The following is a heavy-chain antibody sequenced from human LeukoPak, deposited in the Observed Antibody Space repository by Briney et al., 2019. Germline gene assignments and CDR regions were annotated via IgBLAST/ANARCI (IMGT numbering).Heavy chain of an antibody. CDR1: GYSISSGYY. CDR2: IYHSGST. J-gene: IGHJ4*02. V-gene: IGHV4-38-2*02. D-gene: IGHD3-22*01. Sequence: SETLSLTCTVSGYSISSGYYWGWIRQPPGKGLEWIGSIYHSGSTYYNPSLKSRVTISVDTSKNQFSLKLSSVTAADTAVYYCARDVYDSRAFDYWGQGTLVTVSS. CDR3: ARDVYDSRAFDY.